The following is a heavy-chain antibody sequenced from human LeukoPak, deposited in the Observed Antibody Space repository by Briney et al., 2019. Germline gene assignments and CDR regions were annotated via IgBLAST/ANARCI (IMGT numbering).Heavy chain of an antibody. CDR2: IRYDGSNK. J-gene: IGHJ4*02. V-gene: IGHV3-30*02. D-gene: IGHD3-3*01. CDR1: GFTFSSYG. Sequence: GGSLRLSCAASGFTFSSYGMHWVRQAPGKGLEWVAFIRYDGSNKYYADSVKGRFTISRDNSKNTLYLQMNSLRAEDTAVYYCAKSKARSGLDYWGQGTLVTVSS. CDR3: AKSKARSGLDY.